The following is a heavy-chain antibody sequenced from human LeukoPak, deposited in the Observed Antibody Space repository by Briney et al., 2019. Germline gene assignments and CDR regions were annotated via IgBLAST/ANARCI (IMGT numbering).Heavy chain of an antibody. CDR2: IIPIFGTA. CDR3: ASRDPHGYYYYYYMDV. V-gene: IGHV1-69*05. D-gene: IGHD5-24*01. J-gene: IGHJ6*03. Sequence: ASVKVSCKASGGTFSSYAISWVRQAPGQGLEWMGGIIPIFGTANYAQKFQGRVTITTDESTSTAYMELSSLRSEDTAVYYCASRDPHGYYYYYYMDVWGKGTTVTVSS. CDR1: GGTFSSYA.